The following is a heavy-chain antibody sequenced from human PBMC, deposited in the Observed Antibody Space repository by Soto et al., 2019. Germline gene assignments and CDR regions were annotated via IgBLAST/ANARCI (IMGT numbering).Heavy chain of an antibody. CDR1: GFTFSRHS. V-gene: IGHV3-21*01. CDR3: AREETAWPLAYGLDV. CDR2: IGTRSDI. J-gene: IGHJ6*02. Sequence: LRLSCAGSGFTFSRHSMHWVRQAPGKGLEWVSSIGTRSDIYYADSVKGRFTISRDNAKNSLSLQMNSLRAEDTGVYYCAREETAWPLAYGLDVWGQGTTVTVS. D-gene: IGHD2-21*02.